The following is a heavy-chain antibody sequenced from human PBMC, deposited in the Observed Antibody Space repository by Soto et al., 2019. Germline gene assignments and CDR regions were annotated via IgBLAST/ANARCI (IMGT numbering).Heavy chain of an antibody. V-gene: IGHV4-31*03. CDR3: ARDLTPGYSSGHDAFAI. D-gene: IGHD6-19*01. J-gene: IGHJ3*02. Sequence: PSETLSLTCTVSGGSISSGGYYWSWIRQHPGKGLEWIGYIYYSGSTYYNPSLKSRVTISVDTSKNQFSLKLSSVTAADTAVYYCARDLTPGYSSGHDAFAISGRGTMVIVSS. CDR2: IYYSGST. CDR1: GGSISSGGYY.